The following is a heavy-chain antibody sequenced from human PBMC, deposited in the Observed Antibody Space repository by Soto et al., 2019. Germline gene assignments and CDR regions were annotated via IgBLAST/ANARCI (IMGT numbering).Heavy chain of an antibody. CDR2: IYYSGST. D-gene: IGHD4-17*01. Sequence: PSETLSLTCTVSGGSISSGGYYWSWIRQHPGKGLEWIGYIYYSGSTYYNPSLKSRVTISVDTSKNQFSLKLSSVTAADTAVYYCARYRAHYGDYVFDYWGQGTLVTVSS. CDR3: ARYRAHYGDYVFDY. V-gene: IGHV4-31*03. CDR1: GGSISSGGYY. J-gene: IGHJ4*02.